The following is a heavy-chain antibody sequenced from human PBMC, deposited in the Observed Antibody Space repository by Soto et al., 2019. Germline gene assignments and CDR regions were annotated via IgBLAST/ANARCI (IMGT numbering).Heavy chain of an antibody. CDR3: ARDVLGLNYDFWSGYPMDV. J-gene: IGHJ6*02. V-gene: IGHV1-69*06. CDR2: IIPIFGTA. Sequence: GASVKVSCKASGGTFSSYAISWVRQAPGQGLEWMGGIIPIFGTANYAQKFRGRVTITADKSTSTAYMELSSLRSEGTAVYYCARDVLGLNYDFWSGYPMDVWGQGTTVTVSS. D-gene: IGHD3-3*01. CDR1: GGTFSSYA.